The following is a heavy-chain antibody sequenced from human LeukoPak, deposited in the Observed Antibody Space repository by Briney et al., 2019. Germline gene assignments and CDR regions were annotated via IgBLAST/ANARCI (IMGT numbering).Heavy chain of an antibody. CDR1: GYTFTNYY. J-gene: IGHJ5*02. D-gene: IGHD1-26*01. V-gene: IGHV1-46*01. CDR2: ITPSGGST. Sequence: GASVKVSCKASGYTFTNYYMHWVRQAPGQGLEWLGLITPSGGSTWYAQKFQGRVTMTRDMSTSTDYMELSSLRSEDTAVYYCARDNSVGDYAWWFARWGQGTLVTVSS. CDR3: ARDNSVGDYAWWFAR.